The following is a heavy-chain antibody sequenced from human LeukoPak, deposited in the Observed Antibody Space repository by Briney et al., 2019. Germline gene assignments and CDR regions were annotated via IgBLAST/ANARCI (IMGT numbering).Heavy chain of an antibody. CDR2: LSGSGGST. Sequence: GGSLRLSCAASGFTFSNYAMTWVRQAPGKGLEWVSALSGSGGSTYYADSVKDRFTISRDNSKNTLYLQMNSLRAEDTAVYYCACDYYDSSGYFSWGQGTLVTVSS. V-gene: IGHV3-23*01. D-gene: IGHD3-22*01. J-gene: IGHJ5*02. CDR3: ACDYYDSSGYFS. CDR1: GFTFSNYA.